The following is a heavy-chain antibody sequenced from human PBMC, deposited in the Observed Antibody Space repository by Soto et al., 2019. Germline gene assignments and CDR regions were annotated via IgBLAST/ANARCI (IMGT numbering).Heavy chain of an antibody. V-gene: IGHV4-59*01. CDR3: ASLGIAAAGGWFDP. Sequence: PSETLSLTCTVSGGSISSYYWSWIRQPPGKGLEWIGYIYYSGSTNYNPSLKSRVTISVDTSKNQFSLKLSSVTAADTAVYYCASLGIAAAGGWFDPWGQGTLVTVSS. D-gene: IGHD6-13*01. CDR2: IYYSGST. J-gene: IGHJ5*02. CDR1: GGSISSYY.